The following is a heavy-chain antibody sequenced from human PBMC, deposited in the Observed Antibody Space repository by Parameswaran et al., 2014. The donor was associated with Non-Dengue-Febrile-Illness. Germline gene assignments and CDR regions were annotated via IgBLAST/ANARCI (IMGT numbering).Heavy chain of an antibody. CDR2: IRYDGSNK. CDR3: AKDGEGYGSGSYYNDH. D-gene: IGHD3-10*01. J-gene: IGHJ5*02. Sequence: VRQAPGKGLEWVAFIRYDGSNKYYADSVKGRFTISRDNSKNTLYLQMNSLRAEDTAVYYCAKDGEGYGSGSYYNDHWGQGTLVTVSS. V-gene: IGHV3-30*02.